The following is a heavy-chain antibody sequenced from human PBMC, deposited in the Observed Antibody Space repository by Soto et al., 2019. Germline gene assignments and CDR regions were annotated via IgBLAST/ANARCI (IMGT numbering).Heavy chain of an antibody. Sequence: GESLKISCKGSGYSFINSWIAWVRQMPGKGLEWMGIIYPGDSDTRYSPSFEGQVTISADKSISTAYLQWSSLRASDTAMYYCARQAPNYYDSSGGSCRNWFDPWGQGTLVTVSS. CDR3: ARQAPNYYDSSGGSCRNWFDP. D-gene: IGHD3-22*01. V-gene: IGHV5-51*01. J-gene: IGHJ5*02. CDR2: IYPGDSDT. CDR1: GYSFINSW.